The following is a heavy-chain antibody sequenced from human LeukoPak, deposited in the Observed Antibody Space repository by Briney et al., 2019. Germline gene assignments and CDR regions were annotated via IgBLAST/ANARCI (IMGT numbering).Heavy chain of an antibody. CDR2: ISDADGSIT. Sequence: PGGSLRLSCAASGFTLSSYWLHWVRQAPGKGLVWVSRISDADGSITDYADSVRGRFTMSRDTAKNTLYLEMNSLGAEDTAVYYCARDFSGYSDYWGQGTLVTDSS. J-gene: IGHJ4*02. CDR1: GFTLSSYW. CDR3: ARDFSGYSDY. D-gene: IGHD2-15*01. V-gene: IGHV3-74*01.